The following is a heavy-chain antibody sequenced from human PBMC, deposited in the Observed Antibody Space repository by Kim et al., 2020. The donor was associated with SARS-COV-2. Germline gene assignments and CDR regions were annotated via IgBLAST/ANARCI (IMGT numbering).Heavy chain of an antibody. V-gene: IGHV1-18*01. Sequence: ASVKVSCKASGYTFTSYGISWVRQAPGQGLEWMGWISAYNGNTNYAQKLQGRVTMTTDTSTSTAYMELRSLRSDDTAVYYCARDQGVLRYFDWIPQLKYYYYYGMDVWGQGTTVTVSS. D-gene: IGHD3-9*01. CDR3: ARDQGVLRYFDWIPQLKYYYYYGMDV. J-gene: IGHJ6*02. CDR1: GYTFTSYG. CDR2: ISAYNGNT.